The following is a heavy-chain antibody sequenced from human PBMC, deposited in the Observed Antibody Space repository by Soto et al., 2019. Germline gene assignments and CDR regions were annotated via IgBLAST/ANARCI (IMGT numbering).Heavy chain of an antibody. CDR3: AREGKITIFGVATGDYYGMDV. D-gene: IGHD3-3*01. J-gene: IGHJ6*02. V-gene: IGHV4-30-4*01. CDR2: IYYSGST. CDR1: GGSISSGDYY. Sequence: PSETLSLTCTVSGGSISSGDYYWSWIRQPPGKGLEWIGYIYYSGSTYYNPSLKSRVTISVDTSKNQFSLKLSSVTAADTAVYYCAREGKITIFGVATGDYYGMDVWGQGTTVTVSS.